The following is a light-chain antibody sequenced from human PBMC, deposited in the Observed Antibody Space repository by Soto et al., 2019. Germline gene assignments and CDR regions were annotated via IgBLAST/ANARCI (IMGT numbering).Light chain of an antibody. CDR1: QSVSSSY. CDR2: GAS. Sequence: EIVLTQSPGTLSFSPGERATLSCRASQSVSSSYLAWYQQKPGQAPRLLIYGASSRATGIPDRFSGSGSGTDFTLTIIRLEPEDFAVYYCQQYGSSQTFGQGTTLEIK. J-gene: IGKJ2*01. V-gene: IGKV3-20*01. CDR3: QQYGSSQT.